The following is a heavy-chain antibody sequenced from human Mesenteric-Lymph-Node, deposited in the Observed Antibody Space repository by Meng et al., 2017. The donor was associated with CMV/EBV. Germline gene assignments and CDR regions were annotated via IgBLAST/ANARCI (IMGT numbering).Heavy chain of an antibody. CDR1: GFTFSSYE. D-gene: IGHD6-19*01. CDR3: ARVEPAVGGAFDY. CDR2: ISATGSTI. J-gene: IGHJ4*02. V-gene: IGHV3-48*03. Sequence: GGSLRLSCAASGFTFSSYEMNWVRQAPGKGLEWVSYISATGSTIYYADSVKGQFTISRDNAKNTLYLQMNSLRAEDTAVYYCARVEPAVGGAFDYWGQGTLVTVSS.